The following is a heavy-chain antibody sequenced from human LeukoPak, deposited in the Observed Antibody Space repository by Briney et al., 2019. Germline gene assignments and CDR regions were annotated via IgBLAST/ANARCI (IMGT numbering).Heavy chain of an antibody. CDR2: IKQDGSEK. CDR1: GFTFSSYW. D-gene: IGHD4-17*01. V-gene: IGHV3-7*03. J-gene: IGHJ3*02. Sequence: PWGSLRLSCAASGFTFSSYWMNWVRQAPGKGLEWVANIKQDGSEKFYVDSVKGRFSISRDNAKNSLYLQMNSLRAEDTAVYYCARPTVTTGIDAFDIWGQGTMVTVSS. CDR3: ARPTVTTGIDAFDI.